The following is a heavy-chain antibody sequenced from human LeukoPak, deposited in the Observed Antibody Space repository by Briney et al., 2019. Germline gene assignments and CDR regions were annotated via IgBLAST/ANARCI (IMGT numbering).Heavy chain of an antibody. J-gene: IGHJ5*02. CDR3: ARDLDGSGISGLA. CDR2: IFGGGTT. Sequence: HSGGSLRLSCAASGFTVSSNYMSWVRQAPGKGLEWVSVIFGGGTTYYADSVKGRFTISRDNSKNTLYLQMNSLRAEDTAVYYCARDLDGSGISGLAWGQGTLVTVSS. D-gene: IGHD3-10*01. V-gene: IGHV3-53*05. CDR1: GFTVSSNY.